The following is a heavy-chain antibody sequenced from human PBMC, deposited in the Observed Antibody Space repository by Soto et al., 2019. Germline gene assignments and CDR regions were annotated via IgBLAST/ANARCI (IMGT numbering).Heavy chain of an antibody. D-gene: IGHD2-2*01. V-gene: IGHV4-59*01. Sequence: SETLSLTCTVSGGSISSYYWSWIRQPPGKGLEWICYIYYSGSTNYNLSLKSRVTISVDTSKNQFSLKLNSVTAAGTAVYYCARVLGCSGSSCYSWWFDPWGQGTLVTVSS. CDR3: ARVLGCSGSSCYSWWFDP. CDR1: GGSISSYY. CDR2: IYYSGST. J-gene: IGHJ5*02.